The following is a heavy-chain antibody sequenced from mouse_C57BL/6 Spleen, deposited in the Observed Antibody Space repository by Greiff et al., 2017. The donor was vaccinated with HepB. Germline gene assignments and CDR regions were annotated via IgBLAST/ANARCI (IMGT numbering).Heavy chain of an antibody. D-gene: IGHD1-1*01. V-gene: IGHV1-64*01. Sequence: QVQLQQPGAELVKPGASVKLSCKASGYTFTSYWMHWVKQRPGQGLEWIGMIHPNSGSTNYNEKFKSKATLTVDKSSSTAYMQLSSLTSEDSAVYYCASDITTVVATFDYWGQGTTLTVSS. J-gene: IGHJ2*01. CDR2: IHPNSGST. CDR3: ASDITTVVATFDY. CDR1: GYTFTSYW.